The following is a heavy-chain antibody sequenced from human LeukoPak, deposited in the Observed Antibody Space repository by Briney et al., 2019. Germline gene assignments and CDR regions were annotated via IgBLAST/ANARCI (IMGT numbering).Heavy chain of an antibody. CDR3: AREDSSGYYSFDY. D-gene: IGHD3-22*01. J-gene: IGHJ4*02. Sequence: GASVKVSCKASGYTFTGYYMHWVRQAPGQGLEWMGWINPNSGGTNYAQKFQGWVTMTRDTSISTAYMELSRLRSDDRAVYYCAREDSSGYYSFDYWGQGTLVTVSS. CDR2: INPNSGGT. V-gene: IGHV1-2*04. CDR1: GYTFTGYY.